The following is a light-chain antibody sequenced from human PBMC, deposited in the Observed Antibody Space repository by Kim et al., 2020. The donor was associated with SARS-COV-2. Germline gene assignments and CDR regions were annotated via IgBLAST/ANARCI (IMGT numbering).Light chain of an antibody. J-gene: IGLJ3*02. CDR3: TAWDSNLDAWV. CDR2: SNN. CDR1: TRHAGKHG. V-gene: IGLV10-54*04. Sequence: RHTTQPASLGGTRHAGKHGAAGPQQHRGHPPKLLSGSNNVRPSGMSERISAFRSRSTSSLTITGLKPEDEADYYCTAWDSNLDAWVFGGGTKVNVL.